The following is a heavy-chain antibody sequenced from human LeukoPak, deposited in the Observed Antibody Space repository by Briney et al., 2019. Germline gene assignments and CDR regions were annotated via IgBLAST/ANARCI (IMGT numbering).Heavy chain of an antibody. V-gene: IGHV4-59*08. Sequence: SETLSLTCTVSGGSISSYYWSWIRQPPGKGLEWIGYIYYSGSTNYNPSLKSRVTISVDTSKNQFSLKLSSVTAADTAVYYCARRLRHGYYGSSGHFDYWGQGTLVTVSS. J-gene: IGHJ4*02. CDR1: GGSISSYY. CDR2: IYYSGST. CDR3: ARRLRHGYYGSSGHFDY. D-gene: IGHD3-22*01.